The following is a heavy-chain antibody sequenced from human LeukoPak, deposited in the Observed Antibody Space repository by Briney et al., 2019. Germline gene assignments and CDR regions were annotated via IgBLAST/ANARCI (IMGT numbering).Heavy chain of an antibody. CDR1: GGTFSSYA. D-gene: IGHD3-3*01. CDR2: IIPIFGTA. V-gene: IGHV1-69*05. J-gene: IGHJ6*03. CDR3: ARGPALHYDFWSGPRHYYYYYMDV. Sequence: ASVKVSCKASGGTFSSYAISWVRQAPGQGLEWMGGIIPIFGTANYAQKFQGRVTITTDESTSTAYMGLSSLRSEDTAVYYCARGPALHYDFWSGPRHYYYYYMDVWGKGTTVTVSS.